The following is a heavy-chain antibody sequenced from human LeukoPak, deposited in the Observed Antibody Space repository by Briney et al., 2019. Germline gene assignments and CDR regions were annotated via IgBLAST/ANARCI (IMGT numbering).Heavy chain of an antibody. CDR2: ISGYNGDT. J-gene: IGHJ4*02. V-gene: IGHV1-18*01. CDR3: ARDERYSSGWYVTTD. D-gene: IGHD6-19*01. CDR1: GYTFTRHG. Sequence: ASVKVSCKASGYTFTRHGISWVRRAPGQGLEWMGWISGYNGDTNYAQKLQGRVTMTTDTSTSTAYMELRSLRSDDTAVYYCARDERYSSGWYVTTDWGQGTLVTVSS.